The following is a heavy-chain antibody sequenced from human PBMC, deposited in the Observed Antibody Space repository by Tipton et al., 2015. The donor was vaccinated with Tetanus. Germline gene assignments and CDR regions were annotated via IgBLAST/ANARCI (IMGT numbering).Heavy chain of an antibody. CDR3: TGDDYYDTSLRYYYGMDV. CDR1: GGSLSSLL. J-gene: IGHJ6*02. V-gene: IGHV4-59*11. D-gene: IGHD3-22*01. Sequence: TLSLTCTVSGGSLSSLLWTWTRLSPGKGLEWIGYIDHSGNTNYNPSLRSRVTMSLDTSKNQFSLKVTSVTAADTAVYFCTGDDYYDTSLRYYYGMDVWGPGTTVTVSS. CDR2: IDHSGNT.